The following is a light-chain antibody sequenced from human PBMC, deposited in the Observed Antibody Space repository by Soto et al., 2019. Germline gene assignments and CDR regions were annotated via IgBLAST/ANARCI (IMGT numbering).Light chain of an antibody. Sequence: EIVLTQSPATLSLSPGERATLSCRASQSVSSYLAWYQQKPGQAPRLLIYDASNRATGIPARFSGGGSGTDFTLTISRLEPEDFAAYYCQQYANAPITVGQGTRLEI. CDR3: QQYANAPIT. CDR2: DAS. CDR1: QSVSSY. J-gene: IGKJ5*01. V-gene: IGKV3-11*01.